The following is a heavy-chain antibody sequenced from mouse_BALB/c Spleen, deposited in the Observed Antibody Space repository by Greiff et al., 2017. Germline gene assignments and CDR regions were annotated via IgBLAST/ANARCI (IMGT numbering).Heavy chain of an antibody. CDR2: IRNTANGYTT. CDR3: AKDYDGYFDY. V-gene: IGHV7-3*02. J-gene: IGHJ2*01. CDR1: GFTFTDYY. D-gene: IGHD2-3*01. Sequence: EVQRVESGGGLVQPGGSLRLSCATSGFTFTDYYMSWVRQPPGQALEWLGFIRNTANGYTTEYSASVKGRFTISRDNSQSILYLQMNTLRAEDSATYYCAKDYDGYFDYWGQGTTLTVSS.